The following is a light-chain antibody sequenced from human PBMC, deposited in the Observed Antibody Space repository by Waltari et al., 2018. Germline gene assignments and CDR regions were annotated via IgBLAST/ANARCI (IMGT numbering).Light chain of an antibody. CDR2: DDS. V-gene: IGLV3-21*02. CDR1: YFGVEG. Sequence: SYVLTQPPSVSVAPGQTARITCAEYYFGVEGVNWYQQKSGQAPILGVYDDSDRPSGIPERFSGSNSGNTATLSISRVEVGDEADYYCQVWDSDSDVWVFGGGTKLTVL. J-gene: IGLJ3*02. CDR3: QVWDSDSDVWV.